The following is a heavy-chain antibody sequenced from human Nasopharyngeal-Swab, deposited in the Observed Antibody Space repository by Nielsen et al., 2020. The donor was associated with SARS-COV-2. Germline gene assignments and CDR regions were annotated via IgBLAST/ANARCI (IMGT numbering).Heavy chain of an antibody. J-gene: IGHJ6*02. CDR3: AKGAKYYYGMDV. CDR2: ISWSSGSI. V-gene: IGHV3-9*03. D-gene: IGHD4/OR15-4a*01. CDR1: GFTFDDYA. Sequence: GGSLRLSCAASGFTFDDYAMHWVRQAPGKGLEWVSGISWSSGSIGYADSVKGRFTISRDNAKNSLYLQMNSLRAEDMALYYCAKGAKYYYGMDVWGQGTTVTVSS.